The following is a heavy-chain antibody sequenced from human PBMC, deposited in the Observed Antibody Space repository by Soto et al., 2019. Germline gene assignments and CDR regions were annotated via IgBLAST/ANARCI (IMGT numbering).Heavy chain of an antibody. CDR2: INHSGST. V-gene: IGHV4-34*01. Sequence: SETLSLTCAVYGGSFSGYYWSWIRQPPGKGLEWIREINHSGSTNYNPSLKSRVTIAVDPSKTQFSLKLSSVTAADTAVYYCASFADGTGIDYWGQGILVTVYS. CDR3: ASFADGTGIDY. D-gene: IGHD1-1*01. CDR1: GGSFSGYY. J-gene: IGHJ4*02.